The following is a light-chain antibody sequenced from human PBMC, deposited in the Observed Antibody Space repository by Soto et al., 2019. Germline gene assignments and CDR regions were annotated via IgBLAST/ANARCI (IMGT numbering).Light chain of an antibody. Sequence: EIVMTQSPATLSVSPGERATLSCRASQSVSINLAWYQQKPGQAPRLLIYGASTRATGIPARFSGSGSGTEFTLTINSLQSEDFAVYYCQHYNNWPSWTFGQGTKVEIK. V-gene: IGKV3-15*01. CDR2: GAS. CDR1: QSVSIN. J-gene: IGKJ1*01. CDR3: QHYNNWPSWT.